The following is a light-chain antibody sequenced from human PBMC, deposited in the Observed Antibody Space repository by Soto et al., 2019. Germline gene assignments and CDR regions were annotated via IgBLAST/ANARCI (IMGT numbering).Light chain of an antibody. J-gene: IGLJ2*01. CDR1: SSNIGAGYD. Sequence: QSALTQPPSVSGAPGQRVSISCTGSSSNIGAGYDVHWYKQLPGTAPKLLIYANSNRPSGVPDRFSGSKSGTSASLAITGLQADDEADYYCQSFDTTLNRVFGGGTKVTVL. CDR2: ANS. CDR3: QSFDTTLNRV. V-gene: IGLV1-40*01.